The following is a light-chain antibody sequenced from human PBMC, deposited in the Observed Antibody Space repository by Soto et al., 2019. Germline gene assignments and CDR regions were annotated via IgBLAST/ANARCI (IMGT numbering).Light chain of an antibody. V-gene: IGKV1-13*02. CDR3: QQFSSYPLT. CDR1: QDISSA. CDR2: DAS. J-gene: IGKJ1*01. Sequence: AIQLTQSPPSLSASVGDRVAITCRASQDISSALAWYQQGPGKPPKLLIYDASYLESGVPTRFSGSGFGSDFTLTISSLQPEDFATYFCQQFSSYPLTFGQGTRLEI.